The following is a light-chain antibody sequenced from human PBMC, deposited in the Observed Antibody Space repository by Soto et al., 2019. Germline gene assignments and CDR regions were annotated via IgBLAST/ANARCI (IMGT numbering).Light chain of an antibody. CDR3: QQRNNWPIT. CDR2: GAS. J-gene: IGKJ5*01. CDR1: QSVSSN. Sequence: EIVLTQCPGTLSLSPWGRATLSCRASQSVSSNLAWYQQRPGQAPRLLIYGASTRATGIPARFSGSGSGTDFTLTISSLEPEDFALYYCQQRNNWPITFGQGTRLEIK. V-gene: IGKV3-11*01.